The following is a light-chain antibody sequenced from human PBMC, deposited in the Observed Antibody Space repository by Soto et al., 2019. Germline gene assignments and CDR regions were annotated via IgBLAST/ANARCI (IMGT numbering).Light chain of an antibody. J-gene: IGKJ1*01. CDR1: QSVLSSSNNKNC. CDR3: QHYYSIPWT. CDR2: WAS. Sequence: DIVMTQSPDSLAVSLGERATINCKSSQSVLSSSNNKNCLAWYQQKPGQPPRLLIYWASTRESGVPDRFSGSGFGTDFTLTISSLQAEDVAVYYCQHYYSIPWTFGQGTKVEIK. V-gene: IGKV4-1*01.